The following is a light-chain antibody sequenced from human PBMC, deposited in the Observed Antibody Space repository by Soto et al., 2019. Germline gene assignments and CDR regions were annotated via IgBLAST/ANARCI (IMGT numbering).Light chain of an antibody. CDR3: CSYAGSSTPYV. J-gene: IGLJ1*01. V-gene: IGLV2-23*01. Sequence: QSVLTQPASVSGSPGQSITISCTGTSSDVGSYNLVSWYQQHPGKAPKRMIYEGSKRPSGVSNRFSGSKSGNTASLTISGLQAEDVADYYCCSYAGSSTPYVFGTGTKLTVL. CDR1: SSDVGSYNL. CDR2: EGS.